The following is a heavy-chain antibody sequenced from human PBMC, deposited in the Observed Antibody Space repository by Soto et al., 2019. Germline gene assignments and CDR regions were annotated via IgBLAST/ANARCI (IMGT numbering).Heavy chain of an antibody. CDR3: ARDLRGPGHVFDI. D-gene: IGHD3-10*01. V-gene: IGHV3-48*01. J-gene: IGHJ3*02. CDR1: GFTFSGYG. Sequence: VQLVESGGGLLQPGGSLRLSCAASGFTFSGYGMNWVRQAPGTGLEWVSYISSSGSAIYYADSVKGRFTISRDNAKNSLYLQMNSLRAEDTAVYYCARDLRGPGHVFDIWGQGTRVIVSS. CDR2: ISSSGSAI.